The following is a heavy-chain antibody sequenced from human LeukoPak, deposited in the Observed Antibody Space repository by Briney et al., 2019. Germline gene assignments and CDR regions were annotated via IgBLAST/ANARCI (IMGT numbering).Heavy chain of an antibody. D-gene: IGHD1-26*01. CDR2: INPHSGGT. Sequence: VASVKVSCKASGGTFSSYAISWVRQAPGQGLEWMGWINPHSGGTDHAQKFQGRVTMTRDTSISTAYMELSRLRSDDTAVYYCARDMDSGPDFFDYWGLGTLVTVSS. J-gene: IGHJ4*02. CDR1: GGTFSSYA. V-gene: IGHV1-2*02. CDR3: ARDMDSGPDFFDY.